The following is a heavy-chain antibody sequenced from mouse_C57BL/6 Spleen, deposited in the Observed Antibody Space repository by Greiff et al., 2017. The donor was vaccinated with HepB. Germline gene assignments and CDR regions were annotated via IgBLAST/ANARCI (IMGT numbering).Heavy chain of an antibody. CDR2: IDPSDSYT. CDR3: ARPLDGSSYDY. Sequence: QVQLQQPGAELVKPGASVKLSCKASGYTFTSYWMQWVTQRPGQGLEWIGEIDPSDSYTNYNQKFKGKATLTVDTSSSTAYMQLSSLTSEDSAVYYCARPLDGSSYDYWGQGTTLTVSS. D-gene: IGHD1-1*01. J-gene: IGHJ2*01. V-gene: IGHV1-50*01. CDR1: GYTFTSYW.